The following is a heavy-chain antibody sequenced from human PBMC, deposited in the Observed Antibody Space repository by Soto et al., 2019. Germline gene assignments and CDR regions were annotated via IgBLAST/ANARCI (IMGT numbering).Heavy chain of an antibody. D-gene: IGHD6-19*01. CDR1: GYTFTSYY. CDR2: INPSGGST. J-gene: IGHJ6*02. CDR3: ARDLPYSSGWSDYYYYGMDV. Sequence: QVQLVQSGAEVKKPVASVKVSCKASGYTFTSYYMHWVRQAPGQGLEWMGIINPSGGSTSYAQQFQGRITMTRDTSTSTVYMERSRLRSEDTAVYYCARDLPYSSGWSDYYYYGMDVWGQGTTVTVSS. V-gene: IGHV1-46*01.